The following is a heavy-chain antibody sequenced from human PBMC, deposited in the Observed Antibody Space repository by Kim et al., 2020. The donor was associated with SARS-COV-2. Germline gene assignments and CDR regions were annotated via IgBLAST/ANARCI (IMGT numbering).Heavy chain of an antibody. CDR2: IGTAGDT. CDR1: GFTFSSYD. D-gene: IGHD3-22*01. J-gene: IGHJ3*02. Sequence: GGSLRLSCAASGFTFSSYDMHWVRQATGKGLEWVSAIGTAGDTYYPGSVKGRFTISRENAKNSLYLQMNSLRAGDTAVYYCARGGPEYYYDSSGYGPDAFDIWGQGTMVTVSS. V-gene: IGHV3-13*01. CDR3: ARGGPEYYYDSSGYGPDAFDI.